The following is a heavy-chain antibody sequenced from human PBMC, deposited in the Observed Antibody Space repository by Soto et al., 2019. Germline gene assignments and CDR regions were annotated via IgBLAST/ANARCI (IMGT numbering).Heavy chain of an antibody. D-gene: IGHD3-10*01. CDR1: GFTFSSYS. V-gene: IGHV3-21*01. Sequence: PGGSLRLSCAASGFTFSSYSMNWVRQAPGKGLEWVPSISSGSTYIYYADSVKGRFTVSRDNAKNSLFLQMDSLRADDRVLFYCGRVGVPSGWGKNKNPFDSGGGGILATVPS. CDR3: GRVGVPSGWGKNKNPFDS. CDR2: ISSGSTYI. J-gene: IGHJ4*02.